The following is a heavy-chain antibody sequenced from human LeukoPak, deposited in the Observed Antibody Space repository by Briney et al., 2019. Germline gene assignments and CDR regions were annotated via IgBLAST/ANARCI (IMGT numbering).Heavy chain of an antibody. V-gene: IGHV3-23*01. CDR2: ISGSGGST. J-gene: IGHJ4*02. CDR1: GFTFSSYA. CDR3: AKERDSRGYSDY. D-gene: IGHD3-22*01. Sequence: GGSLRLSCAASGFTFSSYAMTWVRQAPGKGLEWVSAISGSGGSTYYADSVKGRFTTSRDNSKNTMYLQMNSLRAEDTAVYYCAKERDSRGYSDYWGQGTLVTVSS.